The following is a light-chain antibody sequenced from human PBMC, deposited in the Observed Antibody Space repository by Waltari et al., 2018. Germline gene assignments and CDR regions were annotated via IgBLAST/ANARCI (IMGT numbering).Light chain of an antibody. J-gene: IGLJ1*01. Sequence: QSALSQPASVSGSPGQSITISCTGTSSYVGSFHLVSWYQQHPGKAPQLIIYEATNRPSGVSNRFSGSKSGNTASLTISGLQADDEADYYCCSYTGTSPLYVFGTGTKVCVL. CDR2: EAT. V-gene: IGLV2-23*01. CDR1: SSYVGSFHL. CDR3: CSYTGTSPLYV.